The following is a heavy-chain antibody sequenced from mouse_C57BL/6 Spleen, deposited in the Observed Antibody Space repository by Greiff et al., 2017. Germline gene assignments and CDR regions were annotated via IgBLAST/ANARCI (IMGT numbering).Heavy chain of an antibody. CDR1: GFSLTSYG. J-gene: IGHJ4*01. V-gene: IGHV2-6*01. CDR3: ARENSDCAMDY. Sequence: VQLVESGPGLVAPSQSLSITCTVSGFSLTSYGVDWVRQSPGKGLEWLGVIWGVGSTNYDSALKSRLSISKDNSKSQVFLKMNSLQTDDTAMYCCARENSDCAMDYWGQGTSVTVSS. D-gene: IGHD5-2*01. CDR2: IWGVGST.